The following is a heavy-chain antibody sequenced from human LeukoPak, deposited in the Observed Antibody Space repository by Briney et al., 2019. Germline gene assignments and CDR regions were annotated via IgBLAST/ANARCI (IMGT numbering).Heavy chain of an antibody. J-gene: IGHJ4*02. CDR1: GVTFSSNT. CDR2: ISYDGSNK. D-gene: IGHD6-13*01. Sequence: PGGSLRLSCAASGVTFSSNTMHWVRLAPGKGLEWAALISYDGSNKYYADSVKGRFTISRDNSKNTLYLQMSSLRAEDTAVYYCARDLTPSRYSSSWNRFDYWGQGTLVTVSS. V-gene: IGHV3-30-3*01. CDR3: ARDLTPSRYSSSWNRFDY.